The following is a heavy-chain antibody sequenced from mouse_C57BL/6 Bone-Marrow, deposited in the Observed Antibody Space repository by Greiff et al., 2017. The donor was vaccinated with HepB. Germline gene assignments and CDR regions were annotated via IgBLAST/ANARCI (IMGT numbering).Heavy chain of an antibody. D-gene: IGHD2-3*01. CDR1: GYTFTSYW. J-gene: IGHJ3*01. Sequence: VQLQQSGAELVKPGASVKLSCKASGYTFTSYWMHWVKQRPGQGLEWIGRIDPEDGETEYAPKFQGKATMTADTSSNTAYLQLSSLTSEDTAVYYCTTEDDGCFAYWGQGTLVTVSA. V-gene: IGHV14-1*01. CDR3: TTEDDGCFAY. CDR2: IDPEDGET.